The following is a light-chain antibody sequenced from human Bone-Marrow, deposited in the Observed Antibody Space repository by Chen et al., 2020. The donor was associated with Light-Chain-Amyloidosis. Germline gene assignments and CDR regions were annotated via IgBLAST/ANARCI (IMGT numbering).Light chain of an antibody. CDR3: QQSSNWPRT. CDR1: QSVSSY. Sequence: EIVLTQSPATLSLSPGERATLSCRASQSVSSYLAWYQQKPGQAPRLLIYDASNRATGIPARFSGSGSGTDFTLTISSLEPEDFAGYYCQQSSNWPRTFGQGTKVEIK. J-gene: IGKJ1*01. CDR2: DAS. V-gene: IGKV3-11*01.